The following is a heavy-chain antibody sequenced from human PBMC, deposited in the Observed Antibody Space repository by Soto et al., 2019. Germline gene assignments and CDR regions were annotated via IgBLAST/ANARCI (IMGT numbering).Heavy chain of an antibody. J-gene: IGHJ5*02. V-gene: IGHV3-23*01. D-gene: IGHD4-17*01. Sequence: EEQLLESGGGLVQPGGSLRLSCAASGFSFSSYGMSWVRQAPGKGLEWVSGISGGGDSTYYADSEKGRFTISRDKSKNTLYLQMNSLRAEDTAVYYCARGQDDYGDSDVWFDPWGQGTLVSVSS. CDR2: ISGGGDST. CDR3: ARGQDDYGDSDVWFDP. CDR1: GFSFSSYG.